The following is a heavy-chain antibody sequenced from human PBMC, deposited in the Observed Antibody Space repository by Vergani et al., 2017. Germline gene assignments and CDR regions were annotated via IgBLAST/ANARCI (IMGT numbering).Heavy chain of an antibody. D-gene: IGHD3-10*01. J-gene: IGHJ4*02. CDR3: ARRTTMVRGVLEIARYYFDY. CDR2: INHSGST. Sequence: QVQLQQWGAGLLKPSETLSLTCAVYGGSFSGYYWSWIRQPPGKGLEWIGEINHSGSTYYNPSLKSRVTISVDTSKNQFSLKLSSVTAADTAVYYCARRTTMVRGVLEIARYYFDYWGQGTLVTVSS. CDR1: GGSFSGYY. V-gene: IGHV4-34*01.